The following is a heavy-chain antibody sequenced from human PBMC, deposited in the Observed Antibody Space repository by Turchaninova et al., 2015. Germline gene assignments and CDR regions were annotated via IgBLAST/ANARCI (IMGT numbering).Heavy chain of an antibody. J-gene: IGHJ6*02. CDR2: IDAGNGNP. D-gene: IGHD4-17*01. CDR1: GYRFNRFA. V-gene: IGHV1-3*01. CDR3: AGYPPYGDFAQYYGLDV. Sequence: QAHLVQSGTEVKKPGASVKISCQASGYRFNRFAVHWVRQAPGQRLEWMGMIDAGNGNPKYSETFQDRLHITRATSESPGFLELSSLRPEDTALYFCAGYPPYGDFAQYYGLDVWGQGTTVIVSS.